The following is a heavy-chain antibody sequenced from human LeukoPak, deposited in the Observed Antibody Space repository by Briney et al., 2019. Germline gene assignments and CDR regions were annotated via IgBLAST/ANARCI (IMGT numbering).Heavy chain of an antibody. CDR3: ARSRQASGLLSS. D-gene: IGHD3-10*01. CDR1: GGAITSGGYS. CDR2: IYDRGPA. J-gene: IGHJ5*02. V-gene: IGHV4-30-2*01. Sequence: SETLSLTCTVSGGAITSGGYSWNWIRQPPGKGLEWIGCIYDRGPAYYNPSLKSRFTISVDRPKNQFFLNVTSLTAADTAVYYCARSRQASGLLSSWGQGTRVVVSS.